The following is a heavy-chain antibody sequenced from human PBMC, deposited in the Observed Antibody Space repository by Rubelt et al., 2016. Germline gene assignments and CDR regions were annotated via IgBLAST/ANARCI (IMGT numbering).Heavy chain of an antibody. CDR3: ARHSHNCSSTSCGLNWFDP. V-gene: IGHV4-34*01. D-gene: IGHD2-2*01. J-gene: IGHJ5*02. CDR2: INHSGST. Sequence: QVQLQQWGAGLLKPSETLSLTCAVYGGSFSGYYWSWIRQPPGKGLEWIGEINHSGSTNYNPSLKSRVTSSVDTAKNQFSLKLSSGTAADTAVYYCARHSHNCSSTSCGLNWFDPWGQGTLVTVSS. CDR1: GGSFSGYY.